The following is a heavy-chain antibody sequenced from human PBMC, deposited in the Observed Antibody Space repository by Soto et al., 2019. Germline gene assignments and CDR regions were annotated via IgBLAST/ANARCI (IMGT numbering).Heavy chain of an antibody. CDR1: GYTFTSYD. CDR3: ARDFWRGSTLYYYYYMDV. CDR2: MNPNSGNT. Sequence: GASVKVSCKASGYTFTSYDINWVRQATGQGLEWMGWMNPNSGNTGYAQKFQGRVTMTRNTSISTAYMDLSSLRSEDTAVYYCARDFWRGSTLYYYYYMDVWGKGTTVTVSS. D-gene: IGHD3-3*01. J-gene: IGHJ6*03. V-gene: IGHV1-8*01.